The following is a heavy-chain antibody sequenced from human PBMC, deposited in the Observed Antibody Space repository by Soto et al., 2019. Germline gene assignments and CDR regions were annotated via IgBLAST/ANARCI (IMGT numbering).Heavy chain of an antibody. CDR2: IYYSGST. D-gene: IGHD3-3*01. CDR1: GGSISSGGYY. CDR3: ARDLSSDYFDY. Sequence: PSETLSLTCAVSGGSISSGGYYWSWIRQHPGKGLEWIGYIYYSGSTYYNPSLKSRVTISVDTSKNQFSLKLSSVTAADTAVYYCARDLSSDYFDYWGQGTLVTVSS. J-gene: IGHJ4*02. V-gene: IGHV4-31*11.